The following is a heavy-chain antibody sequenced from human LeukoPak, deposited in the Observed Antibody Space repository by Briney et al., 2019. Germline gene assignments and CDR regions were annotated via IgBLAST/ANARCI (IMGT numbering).Heavy chain of an antibody. V-gene: IGHV3-74*01. J-gene: IGHJ4*02. CDR1: GFTFDDYA. CDR3: ARDMVY. CDR2: ISSDGSST. Sequence: GGSLRLSCAASGFTFDDYAMHRVRQAPGKGLVWVSRISSDGSSTTYADSVKGRFTISRDNAKNTLYLQMNSLRDEDTAVYYCARDMVYWGQGTLVTVSS. D-gene: IGHD3-10*01.